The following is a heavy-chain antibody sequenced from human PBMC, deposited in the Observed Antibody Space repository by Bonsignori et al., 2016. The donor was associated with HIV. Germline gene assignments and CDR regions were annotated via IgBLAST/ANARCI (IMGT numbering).Heavy chain of an antibody. J-gene: IGHJ4*02. D-gene: IGHD3-22*01. Sequence: SVKVSCKASGGTFSSYAISWVRQAPGQGLEWMGGIIPIFGTANYAQKFQGRVTITADESTSTAYMELSSLRSEDTAVYYCASVEVDYDSSGYYGYFDYWGQGTLVTVSS. CDR3: ASVEVDYDSSGYYGYFDY. V-gene: IGHV1-69*13. CDR1: GGTFSSYA. CDR2: IIPIFGTA.